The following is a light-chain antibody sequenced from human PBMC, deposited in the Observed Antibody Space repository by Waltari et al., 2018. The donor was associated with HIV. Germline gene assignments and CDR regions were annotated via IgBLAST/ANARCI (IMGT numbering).Light chain of an antibody. CDR1: SSNIGNTY. Sequence: QSVLTQPPSVSGPPGQRVSISCSVSSSNIGNTYVYWYQQLPGTAPKLLIHRNNQRPSGVPDRFSGSKSGTSASLAISGLRSEDEADYYCAVWDDSLRGSVFGTGTEVTVL. V-gene: IGLV1-47*01. CDR3: AVWDDSLRGSV. J-gene: IGLJ1*01. CDR2: RNN.